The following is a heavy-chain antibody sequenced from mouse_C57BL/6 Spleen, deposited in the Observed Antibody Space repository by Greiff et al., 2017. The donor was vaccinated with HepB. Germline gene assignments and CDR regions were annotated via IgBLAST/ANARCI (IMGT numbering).Heavy chain of an antibody. Sequence: VQLQQPGAELVKPGASVKVSCKASGYTFTSYWMHWVKQRPGQGLEWIGRIHPSDSDTNYNQKFKGKATLTVDKSSSTAYMQLSSLTSEDSAVYYCASYSNYESWFAYWGQGTLVTVSA. D-gene: IGHD2-5*01. V-gene: IGHV1-74*01. CDR2: IHPSDSDT. CDR3: ASYSNYESWFAY. J-gene: IGHJ3*01. CDR1: GYTFTSYW.